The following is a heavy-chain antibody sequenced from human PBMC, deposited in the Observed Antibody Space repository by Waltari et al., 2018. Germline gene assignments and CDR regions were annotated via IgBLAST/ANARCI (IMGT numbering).Heavy chain of an antibody. CDR2: IYHSGST. CDR3: ARDGRDYGDGDWFDP. V-gene: IGHV4-38-2*02. CDR1: GYSISSGYY. J-gene: IGHJ5*02. D-gene: IGHD4-17*01. Sequence: QVQLQESGPGLVKPSETLSLTCTVSGYSISSGYYWGWIRQPPGKGLEWIGSIYHSGSTYYNPSLKSRVTISVDTSKNQFSLKLSSVTAADTAVYYCARDGRDYGDGDWFDPWGQGTLVTVSS.